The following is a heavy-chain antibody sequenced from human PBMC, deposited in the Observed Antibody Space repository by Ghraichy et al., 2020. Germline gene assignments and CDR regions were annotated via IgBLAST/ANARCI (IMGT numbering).Heavy chain of an antibody. CDR3: ARDSASSWRSYNGLDV. CDR2: MWFDGSNQ. Sequence: SLNISCTASGFIFSSYGMHWVRQAPGKGLEWVAVMWFDGSNQNYGDSVKGRFTISKDNPKNTLYLQMNSLRAEDTAVYYCARDSASSWRSYNGLDVWGQGTTVTVS. J-gene: IGHJ6*02. CDR1: GFIFSSYG. V-gene: IGHV3-33*08. D-gene: IGHD6-13*01.